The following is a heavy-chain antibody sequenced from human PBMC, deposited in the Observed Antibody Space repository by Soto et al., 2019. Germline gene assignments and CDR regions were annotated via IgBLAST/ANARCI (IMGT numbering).Heavy chain of an antibody. Sequence: SETLSLTCTVSGGSISSGDYYWSGIRLPPGKGLEWIGYIYYSGSTYYNPSLKRRVTISVDSSKNQFSLKLSSVIAAYTAVYYCARERVYYDTSGFDYWGQGALVTVSS. CDR3: ARERVYYDTSGFDY. V-gene: IGHV4-30-4*01. CDR2: IYYSGST. D-gene: IGHD3-22*01. CDR1: GGSISSGDYY. J-gene: IGHJ4*02.